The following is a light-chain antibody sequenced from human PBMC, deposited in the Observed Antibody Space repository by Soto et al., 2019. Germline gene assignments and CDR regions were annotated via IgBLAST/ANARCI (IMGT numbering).Light chain of an antibody. V-gene: IGKV3-20*01. J-gene: IGKJ4*01. CDR2: GAS. CDR1: QRVSSTF. CDR3: QQYGSSPLT. Sequence: EIVLTQSPNTLSLSPGERATLSCRASQRVSSTFLAWYQQKSGQALRLLIYGASSRATGIPDRFSGSGSGTDFTLTISRLEPEDFAVYYCQQYGSSPLTFGGGTKVEIK.